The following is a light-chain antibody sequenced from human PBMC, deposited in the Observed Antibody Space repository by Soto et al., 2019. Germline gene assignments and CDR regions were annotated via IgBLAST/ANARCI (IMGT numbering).Light chain of an antibody. V-gene: IGKV3-15*01. J-gene: IGKJ4*01. CDR1: QNIRNN. Sequence: IVMPKSQATISVSPVESSTISFMSSQNIRNNLAWYQQKPGQAPRLLFSDTSTRATTVPARFNGSGSGTEFSLAISNLQSEDFAVYYCHKYNNWPLNCGGGNKGDIK. CDR3: HKYNNWPLN. CDR2: DTS.